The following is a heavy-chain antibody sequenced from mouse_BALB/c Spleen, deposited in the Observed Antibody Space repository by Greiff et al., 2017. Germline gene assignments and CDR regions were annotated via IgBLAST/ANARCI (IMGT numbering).Heavy chain of an antibody. V-gene: IGHV2-2*02. D-gene: IGHD2-2*01. CDR1: GFSLTSYG. J-gene: IGHJ4*01. Sequence: VMLVESGPGLVQPSQSLSITCTVSGFSLTSYGVHWVRQSPGKGLEWLGVIWSGGSTDYNAAFISRLSISKDNSKSQVFFKMNSLQANDTAIYYCARKGGGYDEVYYAMDYWGQGTSVTVSS. CDR3: ARKGGGYDEVYYAMDY. CDR2: IWSGGST.